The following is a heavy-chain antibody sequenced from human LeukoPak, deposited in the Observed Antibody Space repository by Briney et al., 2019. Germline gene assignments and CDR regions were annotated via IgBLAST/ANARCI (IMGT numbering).Heavy chain of an antibody. CDR2: INPNSGGT. J-gene: IGHJ4*02. CDR3: ARAGGVTYYYGSGSRLGVYYFDY. CDR1: GYTFTGYY. Sequence: ASVKVSCKASGYTFTGYYMHWVRQAPGQGLEWMGRINPNSGGTNYAQKLQGRVTMTRDTSISTAYMELSRLRSDDTAVYYCARAGGVTYYYGSGSRLGVYYFDYWGQGTLVTVSS. V-gene: IGHV1-2*06. D-gene: IGHD3-10*01.